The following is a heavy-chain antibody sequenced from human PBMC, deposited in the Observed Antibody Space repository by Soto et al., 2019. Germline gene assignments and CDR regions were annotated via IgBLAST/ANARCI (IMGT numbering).Heavy chain of an antibody. CDR2: IYYSGST. CDR1: GGSISSSSYY. V-gene: IGHV4-39*01. Sequence: PSETLSLTCTVSGGSISSSSYYWGWIRQPPGKGLEWIGSIYYSGSTYYNPSLKSRVTISVDTSKNQFSLKLSSVTAADTAVYYCARHSSSWYLRSTYFDYWGQGTLVTVSS. D-gene: IGHD6-13*01. J-gene: IGHJ4*02. CDR3: ARHSSSWYLRSTYFDY.